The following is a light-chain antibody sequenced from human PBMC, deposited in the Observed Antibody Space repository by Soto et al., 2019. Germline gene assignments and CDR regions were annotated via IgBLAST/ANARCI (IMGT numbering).Light chain of an antibody. CDR3: QQSYNTQLT. CDR2: AAS. V-gene: IGKV1-39*01. J-gene: IGKJ4*01. CDR1: QSMFTY. Sequence: DIQMTQSPSSLSASVGDRVTISCRASQSMFTYLNWYQQKPGKAPKLLIYAASSLQSGVPSRFSGSGSGTDFTLTISSLQPEDSATYYCQQSYNTQLTFGGGTKWISN.